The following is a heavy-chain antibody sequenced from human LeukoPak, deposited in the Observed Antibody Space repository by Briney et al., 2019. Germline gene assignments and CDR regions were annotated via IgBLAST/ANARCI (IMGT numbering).Heavy chain of an antibody. CDR1: GFNFRIHD. CDR3: ANWDSGYDWVGRNYGMDV. D-gene: IGHD5-12*01. Sequence: GGSLRLSCAASGFNFRIHDMSWVRQAPGKGLEWVSTISGSGGSTYYADSVKGRFTISRDNSKNTLYLQMNSLRAEDTAVYYCANWDSGYDWVGRNYGMDVWGQGTTVTVSS. V-gene: IGHV3-23*01. CDR2: ISGSGGST. J-gene: IGHJ6*02.